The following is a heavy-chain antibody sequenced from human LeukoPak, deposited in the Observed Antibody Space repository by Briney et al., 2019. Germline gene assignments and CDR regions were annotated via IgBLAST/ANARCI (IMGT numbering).Heavy chain of an antibody. V-gene: IGHV1-2*02. D-gene: IGHD3-10*01. CDR3: AKDYFGSGSYSDY. J-gene: IGHJ4*02. Sequence: ASVKVSCKASGYTFTGYYIHWVRQAPGQGLEWMGWINPNSGGTTYAQIFQGRVAMTRDTSISTAYMELSRLRADDTAVYYCAKDYFGSGSYSDYWGQGTLVTVSS. CDR1: GYTFTGYY. CDR2: INPNSGGT.